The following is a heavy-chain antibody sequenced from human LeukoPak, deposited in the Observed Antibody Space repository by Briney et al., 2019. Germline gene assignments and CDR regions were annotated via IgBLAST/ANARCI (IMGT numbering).Heavy chain of an antibody. Sequence: GGSLRLSCAASGFTFSSYEMNWVRQAPGKGLEWVSSISSSSSYIYYADSVKGRFTISRDNAKNSLYLQMNSLRAEDTAVYYCARDQAGDLLGNYYYYYYMDVWGKGTTVTVSS. CDR2: ISSSSSYI. V-gene: IGHV3-21*01. J-gene: IGHJ6*03. CDR1: GFTFSSYE. D-gene: IGHD7-27*01. CDR3: ARDQAGDLLGNYYYYYYMDV.